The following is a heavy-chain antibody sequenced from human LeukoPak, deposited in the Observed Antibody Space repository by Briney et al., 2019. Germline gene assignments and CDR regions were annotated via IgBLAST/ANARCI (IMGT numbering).Heavy chain of an antibody. CDR1: GGSFSGYY. V-gene: IGHV4-34*01. Sequence: SETLSLTCAVSGGSFSGYYWSWIRQPPGKGLEWIGEINHSGSTNYNPSLKSRVTISVDTSKNQFSLKLSSVTAADTAVYYCARQRIVGATIEDYWGQGTLVTVSS. J-gene: IGHJ4*02. D-gene: IGHD1-26*01. CDR2: INHSGST. CDR3: ARQRIVGATIEDY.